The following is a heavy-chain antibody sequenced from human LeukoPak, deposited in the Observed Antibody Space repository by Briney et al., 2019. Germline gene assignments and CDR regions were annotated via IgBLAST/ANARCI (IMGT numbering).Heavy chain of an antibody. CDR1: GYTLTELS. V-gene: IGHV1-24*01. CDR3: ATEYSSGWYGGFDY. Sequence: ASVKVSCKVSGYTLTELSMHCVRQAPGKGLEWMGGFDPEDGETIYAQKFQGRVTMTEDTSTDTAYMELSSLRSEDTAVYYCATEYSSGWYGGFDYWGQGTLVTVSS. J-gene: IGHJ4*02. CDR2: FDPEDGET. D-gene: IGHD6-13*01.